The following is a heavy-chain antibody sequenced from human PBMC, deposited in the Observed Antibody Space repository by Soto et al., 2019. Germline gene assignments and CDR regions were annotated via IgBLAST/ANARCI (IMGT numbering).Heavy chain of an antibody. V-gene: IGHV1-18*01. Sequence: ASVKVSCKASGYTFTSYGISWVRQAPGQGLEWMGWISAYNGNTNYAQKLQGRVTMTTDTSTSTAYMELRSLRSDDTAVYYCARDLVRHCSSNSCRRYYGMDVWGQGTTVTVSS. CDR2: ISAYNGNT. D-gene: IGHD2-2*01. J-gene: IGHJ6*02. CDR1: GYTFTSYG. CDR3: ARDLVRHCSSNSCRRYYGMDV.